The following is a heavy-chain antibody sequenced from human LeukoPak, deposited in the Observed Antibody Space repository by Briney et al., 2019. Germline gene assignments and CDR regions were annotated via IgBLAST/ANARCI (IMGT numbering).Heavy chain of an antibody. D-gene: IGHD6-13*01. CDR1: GGSISSSSYY. J-gene: IGHJ3*02. CDR2: IYYSGST. Sequence: KPSETLSLTCTVSGGSISSSSYYWGWIRQPPRKGLEWIGSIYYSGSTYYNPSLRSRVTISVDTSKNQFSLKLSSVTAADTAVYYCAREFHTGIAAAGPAEAFDIWGQGTMVTVSS. CDR3: AREFHTGIAAAGPAEAFDI. V-gene: IGHV4-39*07.